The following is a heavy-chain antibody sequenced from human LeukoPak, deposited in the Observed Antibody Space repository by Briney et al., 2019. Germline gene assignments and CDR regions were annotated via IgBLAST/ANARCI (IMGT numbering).Heavy chain of an antibody. CDR2: ISAYNGNT. CDR1: GYTFTSYG. Sequence: ASVKVSCKASGYTFTSYGISWVRQAPGQGLEWMGWISAYNGNTNYAQKLQGRVTMTTDTSTSTAYMERRSLRSDDTAAYYCARGGVTYYDILTGYYGVDYWGQGTLVTVSS. D-gene: IGHD3-9*01. CDR3: ARGGVTYYDILTGYYGVDY. J-gene: IGHJ4*02. V-gene: IGHV1-18*01.